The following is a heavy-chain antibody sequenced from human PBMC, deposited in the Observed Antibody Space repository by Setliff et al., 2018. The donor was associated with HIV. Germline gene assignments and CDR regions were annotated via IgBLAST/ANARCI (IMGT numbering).Heavy chain of an antibody. CDR2: ISFDGSDK. CDR3: AREFSGTRYRYFDS. Sequence: PGGSLRLSCAASGFTFSQYGMHWVRQAPGKGLEWVAVISFDGSDKYYADSVKGRFTLSRANSKNTLYLQMNSLRAEDTAVYYCAREFSGTRYRYFDSWGQVTMFTASS. V-gene: IGHV3-30*03. J-gene: IGHJ4*02. CDR1: GFTFSQYG. D-gene: IGHD5-12*01.